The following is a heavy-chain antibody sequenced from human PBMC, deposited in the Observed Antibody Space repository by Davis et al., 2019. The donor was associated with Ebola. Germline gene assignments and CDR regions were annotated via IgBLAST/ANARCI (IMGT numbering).Heavy chain of an antibody. Sequence: MPSETLSLTCTVSGGSMSSSVYYWGWIRQPPGKGLEWIGEINHSGSTNYNPSLKSRVTISVDTSKNQFSLKLSSVTAADTAVYYCARDRSSRDIVVVVAPSGYYGMDVWGKGTTVTVSS. J-gene: IGHJ6*04. CDR1: GGSMSSSVYY. CDR3: ARDRSSRDIVVVVAPSGYYGMDV. V-gene: IGHV4-39*07. CDR2: INHSGST. D-gene: IGHD2-15*01.